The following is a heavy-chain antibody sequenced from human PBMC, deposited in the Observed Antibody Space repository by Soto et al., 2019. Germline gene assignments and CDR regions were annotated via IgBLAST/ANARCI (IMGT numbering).Heavy chain of an antibody. V-gene: IGHV1-46*01. CDR3: ARDLSGNPGY. CDR2: INPSGGST. J-gene: IGHJ4*02. CDR1: GYTFTSYY. Sequence: ASVKVCCKASGYTFTSYYRQWVRQAPGQGLEWMGIINPSGGSTSYAQKFQGRVTMTTDTSTSTAYMELRSLRSDDTAVYYCARDLSGNPGYWGQGTLVTVSS. D-gene: IGHD2-15*01.